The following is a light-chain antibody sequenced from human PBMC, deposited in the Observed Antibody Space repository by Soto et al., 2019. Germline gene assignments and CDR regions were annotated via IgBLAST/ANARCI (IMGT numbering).Light chain of an antibody. J-gene: IGKJ4*01. CDR1: QTITSAY. V-gene: IGKV3D-20*01. CDR2: DAS. CDR3: QRYDTSPLT. Sequence: EIVLTQSPATLSLSPGERATLSCGASQTITSAYLAWYQLKPGLAPRLLFYDASNSATGVPDRFSGSGSGTDFTLTISRLEPEDFAVYYCQRYDTSPLTFGGGTKVEI.